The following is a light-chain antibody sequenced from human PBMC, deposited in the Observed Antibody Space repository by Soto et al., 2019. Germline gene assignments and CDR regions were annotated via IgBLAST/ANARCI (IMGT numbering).Light chain of an antibody. Sequence: EIVMTQSPDTLSVSPGERVPLSCRASQSVSSNLAWYQQKPGQAPRLLIYGASTRATGIPARFSGSGSGTEFTLTLSSLQSEDFAVYYCQQYNDWLTFGGGNKVEIK. V-gene: IGKV3-15*01. CDR2: GAS. CDR3: QQYNDWLT. CDR1: QSVSSN. J-gene: IGKJ4*01.